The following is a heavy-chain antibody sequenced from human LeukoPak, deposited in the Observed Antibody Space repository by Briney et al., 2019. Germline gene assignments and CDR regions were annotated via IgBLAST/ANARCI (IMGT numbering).Heavy chain of an antibody. J-gene: IGHJ5*02. CDR1: GGSFSGYY. CDR3: ARGITVFGVAHSEWFVP. V-gene: IGHV4-34*01. D-gene: IGHD3-3*01. CDR2: LNHSGST. Sequence: SETLSLTCAVYGGSFSGYYWSWIRQPPGKGLEWIGELNHSGSTNYHPSLKNRVTISVDTSKNQFSLKLSSVTAADTAVYYCARGITVFGVAHSEWFVPWGQGTLVTVSS.